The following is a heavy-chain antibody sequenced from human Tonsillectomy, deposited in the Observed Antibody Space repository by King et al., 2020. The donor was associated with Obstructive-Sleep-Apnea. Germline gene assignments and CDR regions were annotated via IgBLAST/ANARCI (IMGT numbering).Heavy chain of an antibody. CDR3: ARDLPYYDILTGYSWFDP. CDR2: IYYSGST. CDR1: GGSISSSSYY. V-gene: IGHV4-39*07. J-gene: IGHJ5*02. Sequence: LQLQESGPGLVKPSETLSLTCTVSGGSISSSSYYWGWIRQPPGKGLEWIGSIYYSGSTYYNPSLKSRVTISVDTSKNQFSLKLSSVTAADTAVYYCARDLPYYDILTGYSWFDPWGQGTLVTVSS. D-gene: IGHD3-9*01.